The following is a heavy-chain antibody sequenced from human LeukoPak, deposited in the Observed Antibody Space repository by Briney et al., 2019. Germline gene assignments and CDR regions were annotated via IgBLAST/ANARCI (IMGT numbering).Heavy chain of an antibody. J-gene: IGHJ6*02. CDR3: ARGPVSSHGMDV. V-gene: IGHV1-8*01. Sequence: ASLRVSCKASGYTFTSYDINWVRQATGQGLEWMGFKNPNSGRTGFAQKFQGRFTMTTDTSISTAYKELSSLTSEDTAVYYCARGPVSSHGMDVWGQGTTVTVSS. CDR1: GYTFTSYD. CDR2: KNPNSGRT.